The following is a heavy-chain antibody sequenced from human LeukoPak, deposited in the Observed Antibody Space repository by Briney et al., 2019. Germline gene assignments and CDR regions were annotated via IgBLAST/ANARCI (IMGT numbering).Heavy chain of an antibody. V-gene: IGHV1-18*01. CDR3: ARDRQHYYGSGSYYTGVYNWFDP. Sequence: ASVKVSCKASGYTFTSYGISWVRQAPGQGLEWMGWISAYNGNSNYAQKLQGRVTMTTDTSTSTAYMELRGLRSDDTAVYYCARDRQHYYGSGSYYTGVYNWFDPWGQGTLVTVSS. CDR2: ISAYNGNS. J-gene: IGHJ5*02. CDR1: GYTFTSYG. D-gene: IGHD3-10*01.